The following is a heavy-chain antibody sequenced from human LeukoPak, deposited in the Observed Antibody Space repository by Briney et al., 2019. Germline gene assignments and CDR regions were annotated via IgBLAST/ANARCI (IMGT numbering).Heavy chain of an antibody. CDR3: ASGLSGSFSGAFDI. D-gene: IGHD1-26*01. Sequence: SQTLPLTCAISGDSVSSNSAAWNWIRQSPSRGLGWLGRTYYRSKWYNDYAVSVKSRITINPDTSKNQFSLQLNSVTPEDTAVYYCASGLSGSFSGAFDIWGQGTMVTVSS. V-gene: IGHV6-1*01. CDR2: TYYRSKWYN. J-gene: IGHJ3*02. CDR1: GDSVSSNSAA.